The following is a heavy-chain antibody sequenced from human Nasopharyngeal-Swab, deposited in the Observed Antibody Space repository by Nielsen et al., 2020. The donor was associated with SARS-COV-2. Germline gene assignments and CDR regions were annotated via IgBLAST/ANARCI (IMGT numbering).Heavy chain of an antibody. V-gene: IGHV3-7*01. CDR3: ARVPYNWNYNRTQLKYYFDY. CDR2: IKQDGSEK. J-gene: IGHJ4*02. D-gene: IGHD1-7*01. Sequence: WTRQRQGKGLEWVVNIKQDGSEKYYVDSVKGRFTISRDNAKNSLYLQMNSLRAEDTAVYYCARVPYNWNYNRTQLKYYFDYWGQGTLVTVSS.